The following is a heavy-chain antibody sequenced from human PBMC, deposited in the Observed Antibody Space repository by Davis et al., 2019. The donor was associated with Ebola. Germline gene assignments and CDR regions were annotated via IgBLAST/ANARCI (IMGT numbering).Heavy chain of an antibody. CDR3: ARFNWGHRNFDY. J-gene: IGHJ4*02. D-gene: IGHD7-27*01. Sequence: HSQTLSLTCAISGDSVSNVAWNWIRQSPSRGLEWLGRTYYTSKWYNDYAESVKSRIDIKPDTSKNHLALQLDSVTPGDTAVYYCARFNWGHRNFDYWGQGTLVTVSS. CDR2: TYYTSKWYN. CDR1: GDSVSNVA. V-gene: IGHV6-1*01.